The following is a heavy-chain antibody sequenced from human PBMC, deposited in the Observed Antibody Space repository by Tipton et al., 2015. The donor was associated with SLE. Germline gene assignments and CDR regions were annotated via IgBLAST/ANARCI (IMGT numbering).Heavy chain of an antibody. V-gene: IGHV3-23*01. CDR1: GFTFGSYT. J-gene: IGHJ2*01. D-gene: IGHD4-23*01. Sequence: SLRLSCAASGFTFGSYTMIWVRQAPGKGLEWVSGISHRDDVTWYADSVRGRFTISRDNSKNTLYLQMNSLRAEDTAVYYCAKVTMVETPMGGWYFDLWGRGTLVTVSS. CDR2: ISHRDDVT. CDR3: AKVTMVETPMGGWYFDL.